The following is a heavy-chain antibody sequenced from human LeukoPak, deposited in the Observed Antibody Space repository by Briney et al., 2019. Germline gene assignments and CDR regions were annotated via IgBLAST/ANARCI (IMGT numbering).Heavy chain of an antibody. CDR2: IYYSGST. Sequence: SETLSLTCTASGGSIISGDYYWSWIRQPPGKGLEWIGYIYYSGSTYYNPSLKSRVTISVDTSKNQFSLKLRSVTAADTAVYYCAREREDYYDSSGYKTWGQGTLVTVSS. J-gene: IGHJ5*02. CDR3: AREREDYYDSSGYKT. CDR1: GGSIISGDYY. D-gene: IGHD3-22*01. V-gene: IGHV4-30-4*01.